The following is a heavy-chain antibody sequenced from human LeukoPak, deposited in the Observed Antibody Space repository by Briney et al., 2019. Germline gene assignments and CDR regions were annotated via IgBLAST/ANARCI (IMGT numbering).Heavy chain of an antibody. Sequence: GGSLRLSCAASGFTFSSYGMHWVRQAPGKGPEWVAVISYDGSNKYYADSVKGRFTISRDNSKNTLYLQMNSLRAEDTAVYYCAKDPGVVVAATTGPFDYWGQGTLVTVSS. CDR2: ISYDGSNK. D-gene: IGHD2-15*01. CDR3: AKDPGVVVAATTGPFDY. J-gene: IGHJ4*02. CDR1: GFTFSSYG. V-gene: IGHV3-30*18.